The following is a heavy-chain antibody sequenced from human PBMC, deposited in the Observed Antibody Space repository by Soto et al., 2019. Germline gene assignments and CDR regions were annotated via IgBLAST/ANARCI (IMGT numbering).Heavy chain of an antibody. CDR1: GGTFSSYA. Sequence: QVQLVQSGAEVKKPGSSVKVSCKASGGTFSSYAISWVRQAPGQGLEWMGGIIPIFGTANYAQKFQGRVTITADESTSPASMELSSLRAGDTAVYYGDREAGGGIAALGGYNWFDPWGQGTLVTVSS. D-gene: IGHD6-13*01. V-gene: IGHV1-69*01. J-gene: IGHJ5*02. CDR3: DREAGGGIAALGGYNWFDP. CDR2: IIPIFGTA.